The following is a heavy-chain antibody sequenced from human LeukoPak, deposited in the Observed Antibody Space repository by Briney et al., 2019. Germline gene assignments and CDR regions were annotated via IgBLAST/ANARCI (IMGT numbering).Heavy chain of an antibody. CDR2: IIPIFGTA. Sequence: SVSVSCKASGGTFSSYAISWVRQAPGQGLEWMGGIIPIFGTANYAQKFQGRVTITTDESTSTAYMELSSLRSEDTAVYYCARDRLTYYYGSGSYYLNYWGQGTLVTVSS. V-gene: IGHV1-69*05. J-gene: IGHJ4*02. CDR3: ARDRLTYYYGSGSYYLNY. D-gene: IGHD3-10*01. CDR1: GGTFSSYA.